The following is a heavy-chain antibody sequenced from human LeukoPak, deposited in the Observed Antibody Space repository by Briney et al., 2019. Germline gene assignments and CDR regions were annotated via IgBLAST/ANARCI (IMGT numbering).Heavy chain of an antibody. CDR1: GGSISSSSYY. J-gene: IGHJ4*02. D-gene: IGHD6-13*01. Sequence: SETLSLTCTVSGGSISSSSYYWGWIRQPPGKGLEWIGSIYYSGSTYYNPSLKSRVTISVDTSKNQFSLKLSSVTAADTAVYYCARGKAIRQLVLGPHFDYWGQGTLVTVSS. CDR3: ARGKAIRQLVLGPHFDY. CDR2: IYYSGST. V-gene: IGHV4-39*01.